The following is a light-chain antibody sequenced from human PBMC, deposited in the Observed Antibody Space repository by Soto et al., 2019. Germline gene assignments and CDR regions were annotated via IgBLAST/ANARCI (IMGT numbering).Light chain of an antibody. V-gene: IGKV1-39*01. J-gene: IGKJ1*01. Sequence: DIQMTRPPSSLSASVGDRVTTPCRASQSISSYLNWYQQKPGKAPKLLIYAASTLQSGVPSRFSGSGSGTDFTLTISSLQPEDFATYYCQQSYSTPTFGQGTKVDIK. CDR3: QQSYSTPT. CDR2: AAS. CDR1: QSISSY.